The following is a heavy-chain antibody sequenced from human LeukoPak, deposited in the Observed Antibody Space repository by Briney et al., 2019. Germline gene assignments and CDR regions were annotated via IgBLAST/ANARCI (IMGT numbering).Heavy chain of an antibody. J-gene: IGHJ6*03. V-gene: IGHV4-4*08. CDR1: GGSISSYY. D-gene: IGHD1-1*01. CDR3: ARDGEVGLERLAGYYMDV. Sequence: SETLSLTCTVSGGSISSYYWSWIRQPPGKGLEWIGRIYSSGSTNYNPSLKSRVTISLDTSKNQFSLKLSSVTAADTAVYYCARDGEVGLERLAGYYMDVWGKGTTVTVSS. CDR2: IYSSGST.